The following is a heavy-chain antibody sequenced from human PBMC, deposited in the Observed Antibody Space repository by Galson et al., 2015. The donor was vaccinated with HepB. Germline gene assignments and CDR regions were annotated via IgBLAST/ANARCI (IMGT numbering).Heavy chain of an antibody. Sequence: SLRLSCAASGFGFRTEWMSWVRQAPGKGPEWVANIKEDGSEENYVDSVRGRFTISRDNAKNSMYLQMNSLRVEDTAVYYCARAVDWGQGTLVTVSS. CDR1: GFGFRTEW. V-gene: IGHV3-7*01. J-gene: IGHJ4*02. CDR3: ARAVD. CDR2: IKEDGSEE.